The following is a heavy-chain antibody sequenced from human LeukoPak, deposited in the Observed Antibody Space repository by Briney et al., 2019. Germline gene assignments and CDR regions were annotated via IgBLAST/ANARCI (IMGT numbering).Heavy chain of an antibody. CDR2: IWYDGSNK. CDR1: GFTFSSYG. D-gene: IGHD3-22*01. J-gene: IGHJ4*02. Sequence: GRSLRLSCAASGFTFSSYGMHWVRLAPGKGLEWVAVIWYDGSNKYYADSVKGRFTISRDNSKNTLYLQMNSLRAEDTAVYYCARFKVNSYYYDSSGYPDLDYWGQGTLVTVSS. CDR3: ARFKVNSYYYDSSGYPDLDY. V-gene: IGHV3-33*01.